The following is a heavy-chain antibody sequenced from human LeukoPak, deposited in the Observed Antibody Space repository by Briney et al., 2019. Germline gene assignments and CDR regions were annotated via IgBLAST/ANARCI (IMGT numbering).Heavy chain of an antibody. CDR1: GFTFTKYW. Sequence: GGSLRLSCAASGFTFTKYWMTWVRRAPGKGLEWVGNIKQDGSDKNYMDSVKGRFTISRDNTKNSVYLQMSDLRAEDTAVYYCAREVWGPEFWGQGTLVTVSS. J-gene: IGHJ4*02. CDR3: AREVWGPEF. CDR2: IKQDGSDK. V-gene: IGHV3-7*01. D-gene: IGHD1-14*01.